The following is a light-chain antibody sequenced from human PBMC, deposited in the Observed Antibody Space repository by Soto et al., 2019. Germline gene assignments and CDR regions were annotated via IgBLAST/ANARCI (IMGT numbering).Light chain of an antibody. V-gene: IGKV1-33*01. CDR3: LQEA. CDR2: DAS. CDR1: QDISNY. Sequence: DIQMTQSPSSLSASVGDRVTITCQARQDISNYLNWYQQKPGKAPQLLIYDASNLETGVPSRFSGSGSGTDFTFTISSLQPEDIATYYCLQEAFGPGTKVDIK. J-gene: IGKJ3*01.